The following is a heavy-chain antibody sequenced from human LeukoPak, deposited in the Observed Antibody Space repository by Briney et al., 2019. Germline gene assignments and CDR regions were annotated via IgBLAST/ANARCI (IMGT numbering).Heavy chain of an antibody. D-gene: IGHD3-3*01. CDR2: IYYSGST. Sequence: SETLSLTCTVSGGSISSYYWSWIRQPPGKGLEWIGYIYYSGSTNYNPSLKSRVTISVDTSKNQFSLKLSSVTAADTAVYYCARAASHYDFWSGYCRFQLDYWGQGTLVTVSS. V-gene: IGHV4-59*01. CDR3: ARAASHYDFWSGYCRFQLDY. CDR1: GGSISSYY. J-gene: IGHJ4*02.